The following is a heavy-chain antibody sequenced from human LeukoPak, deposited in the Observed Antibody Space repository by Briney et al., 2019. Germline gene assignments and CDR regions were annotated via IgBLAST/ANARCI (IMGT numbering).Heavy chain of an antibody. CDR2: IYYSGST. D-gene: IGHD3-3*01. J-gene: IGHJ4*02. Sequence: SETLSLTCTVSGGSISSSSYYWVWIRQPPGKGLEWIGSIYYSGSTYYNPSLKSRVTISVDTSKNQFSLKLSSVTAADTAVYYCARTGRDYDFWSGYYGKLDYWGQGTLVTVSS. CDR3: ARTGRDYDFWSGYYGKLDY. CDR1: GGSISSSSYY. V-gene: IGHV4-39*07.